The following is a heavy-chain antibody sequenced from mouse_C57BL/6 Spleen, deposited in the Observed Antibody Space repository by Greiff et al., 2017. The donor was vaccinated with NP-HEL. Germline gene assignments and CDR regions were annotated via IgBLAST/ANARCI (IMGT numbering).Heavy chain of an antibody. V-gene: IGHV1-64*01. CDR3: ARDSYYYYGSYFDY. J-gene: IGHJ2*01. CDR1: GYTFTSYW. CDR2: IHPNSGST. D-gene: IGHD1-1*01. Sequence: QVQLQQPGAELVKPGASVKLSCKASGYTFTSYWMHWVKQRPGQGLEWIGMIHPNSGSTNYNEKFKSKATLTVDKSSSTAYIQLSSLTSEDSAVYYCARDSYYYYGSYFDYWGQGTTLTVSS.